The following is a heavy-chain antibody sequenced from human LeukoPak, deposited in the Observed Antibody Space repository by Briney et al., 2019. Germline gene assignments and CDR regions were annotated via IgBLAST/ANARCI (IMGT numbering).Heavy chain of an antibody. CDR3: ARDMGQGRVEWLQLGFDY. V-gene: IGHV3-30-3*01. CDR1: GFTFSSYA. J-gene: IGHJ4*02. CDR2: ISYDGNNK. Sequence: GGSLRLSCAASGFTFSSYAMDWVRQAPGKGLEWVAVISYDGNNKYYADSVKGRFTISRDNSKNTLYLQMNSLRAEDTAVYYCARDMGQGRVEWLQLGFDYWGQGTLVTVSS. D-gene: IGHD5-24*01.